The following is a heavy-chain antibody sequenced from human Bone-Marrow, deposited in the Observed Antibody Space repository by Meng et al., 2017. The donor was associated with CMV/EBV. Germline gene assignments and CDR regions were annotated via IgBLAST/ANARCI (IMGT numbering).Heavy chain of an antibody. V-gene: IGHV3-74*01. Sequence: GGSLRLSCAASGFTFSSFWMHWVRQAPGKGLVWVSRINSDGSSSNYGDSVKGRFTISRDNAENTLYLQMNSLRAEDTAVYYCARSPGSQLSIWGRGPGVTFSS. J-gene: IGHJ3*02. CDR2: INSDGSSS. D-gene: IGHD2-2*01. CDR1: GFTFSSFW. CDR3: ARSPGSQLSI.